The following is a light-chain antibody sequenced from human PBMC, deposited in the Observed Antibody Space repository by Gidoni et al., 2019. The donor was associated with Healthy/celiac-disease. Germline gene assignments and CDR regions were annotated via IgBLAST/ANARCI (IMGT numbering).Light chain of an antibody. Sequence: EIVLTQSPGTLSLSPGGRATLSCRASQSVSSSYLAWYQQKPGQAPRLLIYGASSSATGIPDRFSGSGSGTDFTLTISRLVPEDFAVYYCQQYGSSRWTFGQXTKVEIK. J-gene: IGKJ1*01. CDR2: GAS. V-gene: IGKV3-20*01. CDR1: QSVSSSY. CDR3: QQYGSSRWT.